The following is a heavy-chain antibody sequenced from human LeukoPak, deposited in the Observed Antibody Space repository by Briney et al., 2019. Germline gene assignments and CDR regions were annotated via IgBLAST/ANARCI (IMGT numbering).Heavy chain of an antibody. CDR1: VGSITGYH. Sequence: SETLSLTCTVSVGSITGYHWSWIRQPPGKGLEWIGYIYSNEATEYKPSLKSRVTISADTSKNQFSLRLTSVTAADTAIYYSARRNDFHIWGQGTMVTVSS. CDR2: IYSNEAT. CDR3: ARRNDFHI. J-gene: IGHJ3*02. V-gene: IGHV4-4*08.